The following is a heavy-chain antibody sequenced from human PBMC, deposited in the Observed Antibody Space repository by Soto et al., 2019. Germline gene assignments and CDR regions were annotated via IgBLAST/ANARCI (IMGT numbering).Heavy chain of an antibody. J-gene: IGHJ4*02. CDR3: AKCGRPVVRDFGWEFDY. Sequence: QVQLVESGGGVVQPGRSLRLSCAASGFTFSSYGMHWVRQAPGKGLEWVAVISYDGSNKYYADSVKGRFTLSRDNSPNKLYLQMYCLRAGDTAAYDRAKCGRPVVRDFGWEFDYWGQGTLVTVSS. V-gene: IGHV3-30*18. CDR2: ISYDGSNK. CDR1: GFTFSSYG. D-gene: IGHD3-9*01.